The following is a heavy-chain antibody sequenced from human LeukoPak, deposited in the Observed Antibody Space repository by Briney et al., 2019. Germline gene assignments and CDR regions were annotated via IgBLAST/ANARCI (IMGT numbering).Heavy chain of an antibody. CDR3: ARGRKRITMVRGVYNWFDP. J-gene: IGHJ5*02. Sequence: SETLSLTCIVSGGSITSNTYFWDWIRQTPGKGLEWIGSIYYSGSTYYNPSLKSRVTISVDTSKNQFSLKLSSVTAADTAVYYCARGRKRITMVRGVYNWFDPWGQGTLVTVSS. CDR2: IYYSGST. V-gene: IGHV4-39*07. D-gene: IGHD3-10*01. CDR1: GGSITSNTYF.